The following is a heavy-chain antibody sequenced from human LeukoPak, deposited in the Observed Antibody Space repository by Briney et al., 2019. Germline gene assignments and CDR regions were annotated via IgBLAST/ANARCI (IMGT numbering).Heavy chain of an antibody. CDR2: IKSKTDGGTT. V-gene: IGHV3-15*01. Sequence: PGGSLRLSCAASGFTFSNAWMSWVRQAPGKGLEWVGRIKSKTDGGTTDYAAPVKGRFTISRDDSKNTLYLQMNSLKTEDTAVYYCTKAGYGYGDYFDYWGQGTLVTVSS. D-gene: IGHD5-18*01. J-gene: IGHJ4*02. CDR3: TKAGYGYGDYFDY. CDR1: GFTFSNAW.